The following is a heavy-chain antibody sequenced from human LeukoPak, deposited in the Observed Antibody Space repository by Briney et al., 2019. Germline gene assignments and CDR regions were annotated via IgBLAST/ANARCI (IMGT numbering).Heavy chain of an antibody. V-gene: IGHV3-48*03. D-gene: IGHD2-2*01. CDR2: ISSSGSPI. CDR3: ARYCSTTSCYGVIY. Sequence: TGGSLRLSCAASGFTFSSYEMNWVRQAPGKGLEWVSYISSSGSPIYYADSVKGRFTISRDNAKNSLYLQMNSLRAEDTAVYYCARYCSTTSCYGVIYWGQGTLVTVSS. CDR1: GFTFSSYE. J-gene: IGHJ4*02.